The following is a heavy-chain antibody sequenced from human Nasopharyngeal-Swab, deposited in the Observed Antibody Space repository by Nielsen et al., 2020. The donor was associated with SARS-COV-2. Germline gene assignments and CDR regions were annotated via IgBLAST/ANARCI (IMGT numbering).Heavy chain of an antibody. CDR1: GASISTSY. J-gene: IGHJ3*01. CDR2: IYYRGNT. D-gene: IGHD6-13*01. V-gene: IGHV4-59*13. CDR3: ARDQGGSSWYHDFDV. Sequence: SETLSPTCTVSGASISTSYWSWIRQLPGKGMGWIVYIYYRGNTNYNPSLKSRVAISVDTSEKQSSLKLTSVTAADTAIYYCARDQGGSSWYHDFDVWGPGTMVIVSS.